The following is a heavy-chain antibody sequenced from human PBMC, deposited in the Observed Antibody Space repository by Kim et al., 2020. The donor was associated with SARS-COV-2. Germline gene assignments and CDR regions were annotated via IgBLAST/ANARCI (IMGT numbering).Heavy chain of an antibody. J-gene: IGHJ3*02. CDR3: ARFCSGGSCLDAFDI. Sequence: SETLSLTCVVYGGSFSGYYWSWIRQPPRKGLEWIGEMNHSGSTNYNPSLKSRVTISVDTSKNQFFLKLSSVTAADTAVYFCARFCSGGSCLDAFDIWGQGTMVTVSS. CDR2: MNHSGST. CDR1: GGSFSGYY. V-gene: IGHV4-34*01. D-gene: IGHD2-15*01.